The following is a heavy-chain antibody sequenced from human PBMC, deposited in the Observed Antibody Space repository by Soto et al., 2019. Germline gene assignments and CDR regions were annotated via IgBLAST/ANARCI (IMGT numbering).Heavy chain of an antibody. J-gene: IGHJ4*02. CDR3: AKVYGTSSGWYDYCDY. CDR2: ITGSGGST. Sequence: GGSLRLSCSASGFTFNTYAMHWVRQAPGKGLEYVSAITGSGGSTYYADSVKGRFTISRDNSKNTLYLQMNSLRAEDTAVYYCAKVYGTSSGWYDYCDYWGQGTLVTVSS. CDR1: GFTFNTYA. D-gene: IGHD6-19*01. V-gene: IGHV3-23*01.